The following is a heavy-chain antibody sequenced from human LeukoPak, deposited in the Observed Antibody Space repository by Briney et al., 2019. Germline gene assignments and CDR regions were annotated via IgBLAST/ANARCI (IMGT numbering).Heavy chain of an antibody. J-gene: IGHJ4*02. Sequence: GGSLRLSCAASGFTFSSYGMHWVRQAPGKGLEWVAVIWYDGSNKYYADSVKGRFTISRDNSKNTLYLQMNSLRAEDTAVYYCARDRPADYYDSSAQPADYWGQGTLVTVSS. CDR2: IWYDGSNK. CDR3: ARDRPADYYDSSAQPADY. CDR1: GFTFSSYG. D-gene: IGHD3-22*01. V-gene: IGHV3-33*01.